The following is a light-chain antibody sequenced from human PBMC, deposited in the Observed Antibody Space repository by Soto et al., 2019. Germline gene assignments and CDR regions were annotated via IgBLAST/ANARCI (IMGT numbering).Light chain of an antibody. CDR2: STN. CDR1: SASVSTSYY. CDR3: ILYMGSGIVV. Sequence: QAVVTQEPSFSVSPGSTVTLTCGLSSASVSTSYYPSWFQQTPGQAPRTLIHSTNTRSSGVPDRFSGSILGNKAALTITGVQADDESDYYCILYMGSGIVVFGGGTQLTVL. V-gene: IGLV8-61*01. J-gene: IGLJ7*01.